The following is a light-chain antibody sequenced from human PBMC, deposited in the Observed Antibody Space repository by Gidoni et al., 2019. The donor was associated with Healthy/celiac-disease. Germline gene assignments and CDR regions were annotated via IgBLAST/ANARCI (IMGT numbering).Light chain of an antibody. CDR1: SSAVGGYNY. CDR3: SSYTSSSSYV. CDR2: DVS. Sequence: QSPLTQPASVSGSPGQSITISCTGTSSAVGGYNYVSWYQQHPGKAPKLMIYDVSNRPSGVSNRFSGSKSGNTASLTISGLQAEDEADYYCSSYTSSSSYVFGTGTKVTVL. J-gene: IGLJ1*01. V-gene: IGLV2-14*03.